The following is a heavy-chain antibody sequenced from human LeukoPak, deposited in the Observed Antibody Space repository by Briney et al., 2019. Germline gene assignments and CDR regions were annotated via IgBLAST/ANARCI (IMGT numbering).Heavy chain of an antibody. CDR1: GITFRSYA. J-gene: IGHJ4*01. Sequence: GGSLRLSCAASGITFRSYAMSWVRQAPGKGLEWVSVISGSGGSTYYADSVKGRFTISRDNSKNTLYLQMNRLRAEDTAVYYCARTANDYDGSGFFDYWGHGTLVTVSS. CDR2: ISGSGGST. V-gene: IGHV3-23*01. D-gene: IGHD3-22*01. CDR3: ARTANDYDGSGFFDY.